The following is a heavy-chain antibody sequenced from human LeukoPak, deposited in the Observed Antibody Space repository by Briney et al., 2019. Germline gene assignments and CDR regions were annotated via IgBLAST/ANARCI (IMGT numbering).Heavy chain of an antibody. J-gene: IGHJ4*02. CDR1: KFTFSSYV. Sequence: GGSLRLSCGASKFTFSSYVMNWVRQAPGKGLEWVSSISSNSYEIYYADSVRGRFTISRDNAKNSLYLQMNSLRAEDTAVYYCARAGIIVNSGSYVDYWGQGTLVTVSS. CDR3: ARAGIIVNSGSYVDY. D-gene: IGHD1-26*01. CDR2: ISSNSYEI. V-gene: IGHV3-21*01.